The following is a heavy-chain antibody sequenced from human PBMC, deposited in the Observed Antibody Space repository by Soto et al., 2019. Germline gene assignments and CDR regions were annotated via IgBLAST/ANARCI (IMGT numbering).Heavy chain of an antibody. V-gene: IGHV1-18*01. CDR2: ISVNDGNA. CDR3: ARVYMGDAWATYYFDN. D-gene: IGHD3-16*01. CDR1: GYTFSNYG. J-gene: IGHJ4*02. Sequence: ASVKVSCKASGYTFSNYGISWVRQAPGQGLEWLGWISVNDGNAHYVERLRDRLTMTTDPSTNTVYMDLRSLRSDDTAVYFCARVYMGDAWATYYFDNWGQGSLVTVSS.